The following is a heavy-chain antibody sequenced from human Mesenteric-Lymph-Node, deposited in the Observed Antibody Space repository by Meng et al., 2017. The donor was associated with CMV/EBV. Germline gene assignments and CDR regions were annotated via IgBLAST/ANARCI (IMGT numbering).Heavy chain of an antibody. Sequence: SETLSLTCTVSGGSISSYYWSWIRQPPGKGLEWIGYIYYSGSTNYNPSLKSRVTISVDTSKNQFSLKLSSVTAADTAVYYCARSGFYYYGSGSYYDPWGQGTLVTSPQ. CDR3: ARSGFYYYGSGSYYDP. CDR2: IYYSGST. J-gene: IGHJ5*02. D-gene: IGHD3-10*01. CDR1: GGSISSYY. V-gene: IGHV4-59*01.